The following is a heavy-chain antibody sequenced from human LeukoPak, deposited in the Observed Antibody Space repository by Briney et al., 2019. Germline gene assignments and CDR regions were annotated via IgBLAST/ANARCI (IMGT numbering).Heavy chain of an antibody. CDR2: IYYSGST. D-gene: IGHD3-22*01. Sequence: SETLSLTCTVSGGSISSYYWSWIRQPPGKGLEWIGYIYYSGSTNYNPSLKSRVTISVDTSKNQFSLKLSSVTAADTAVYYCARVGYYDSSGYPNWYFDLWGRGTLVTVSS. J-gene: IGHJ2*01. V-gene: IGHV4-59*08. CDR3: ARVGYYDSSGYPNWYFDL. CDR1: GGSISSYY.